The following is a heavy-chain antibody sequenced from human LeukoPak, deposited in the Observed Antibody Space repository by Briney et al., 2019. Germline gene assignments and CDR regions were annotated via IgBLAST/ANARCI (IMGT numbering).Heavy chain of an antibody. V-gene: IGHV3-7*01. CDR2: IKQDGSEK. CDR1: GFTFSSYW. J-gene: IGHJ4*02. D-gene: IGHD4-17*01. CDR3: ARNRRRTTVTAYYFDY. Sequence: GGSLRLSCAASGFTFSSYWMSWVRRAPGKGLEWVANIKQDGSEKYCVDSVKGRFTISRDNAKNSLYLQMNSLRAEDTAVYYCARNRRRTTVTAYYFDYWGQGTLVTVSS.